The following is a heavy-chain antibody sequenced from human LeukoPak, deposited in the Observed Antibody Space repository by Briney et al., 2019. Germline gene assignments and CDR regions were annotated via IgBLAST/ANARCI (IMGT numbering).Heavy chain of an antibody. CDR1: GYTFTDYY. CDR3: ATVIAARPNVVWFDP. Sequence: ASVKISCKVSGYTFTDYYMHWVQQAPGKGHEWMGLVDPEDGETIYAEKFQGRVTITADTSTDTAYMELSSLRSEDTAVYYCATVIAARPNVVWFDPWGQGTLVIVSS. CDR2: VDPEDGET. D-gene: IGHD6-6*01. V-gene: IGHV1-69-2*01. J-gene: IGHJ5*02.